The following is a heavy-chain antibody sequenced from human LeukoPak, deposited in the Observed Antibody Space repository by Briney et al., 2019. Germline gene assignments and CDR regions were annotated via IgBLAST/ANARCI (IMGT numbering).Heavy chain of an antibody. CDR2: IYSGGTT. Sequence: GGSLRLSCAASGFTVSSSYMSWVRQAPGKRLEWVSLIYSGGTTYYADSVKGRFTISRDYSKNTLYLQMNSLRAEDTAVYFCGKNVGYTYGLGSWGQGTLVTVAS. CDR1: GFTVSSSY. CDR3: GKNVGYTYGLGS. V-gene: IGHV3-53*01. J-gene: IGHJ5*02. D-gene: IGHD5-18*01.